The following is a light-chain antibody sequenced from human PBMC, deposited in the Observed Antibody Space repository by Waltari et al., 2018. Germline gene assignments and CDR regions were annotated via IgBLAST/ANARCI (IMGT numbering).Light chain of an antibody. Sequence: QSVLPQPPSVSAAPGQKVTIPCSGTGSNIGNNYVSWYQHFPGTAPKLLIFDNNKRPSGIPGRFSGSKSGTSATLVITGLQTGDEADYYCGTWDTSLSKVFGGGTKLTVL. CDR1: GSNIGNNY. CDR3: GTWDTSLSKV. CDR2: DNN. V-gene: IGLV1-51*01. J-gene: IGLJ2*01.